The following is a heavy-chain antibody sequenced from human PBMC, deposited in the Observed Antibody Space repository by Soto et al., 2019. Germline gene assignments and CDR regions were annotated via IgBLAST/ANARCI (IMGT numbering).Heavy chain of an antibody. V-gene: IGHV3-30*18. CDR3: AKGTYLREGGYGSYFQH. CDR2: ISYDGSNK. D-gene: IGHD5-12*01. Sequence: QVQLVESGGGVVQPGRSLRLSCAASGFTFSSYGMHWVRQAPGKGLEWVAVISYDGSNKYYADSVKGRFTISRDNSKNTLYLQMNSLRAEDTAVYYCAKGTYLREGGYGSYFQHWGQGTLVTVSS. J-gene: IGHJ1*01. CDR1: GFTFSSYG.